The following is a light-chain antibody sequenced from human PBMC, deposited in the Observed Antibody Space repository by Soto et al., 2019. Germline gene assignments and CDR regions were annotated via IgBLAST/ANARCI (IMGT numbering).Light chain of an antibody. V-gene: IGLV2-23*01. CDR1: SSDVGSYNL. Sequence: QSALTQPASVSGSPGQSITISCTGTSSDVGSYNLVSWYQQHPGKAPKLMIYEGSKRPSGVSNRFSGSKSGNTASLTISGLQAEDEADYYCCSYAGSYNYVFGTGTKLTV. J-gene: IGLJ1*01. CDR2: EGS. CDR3: CSYAGSYNYV.